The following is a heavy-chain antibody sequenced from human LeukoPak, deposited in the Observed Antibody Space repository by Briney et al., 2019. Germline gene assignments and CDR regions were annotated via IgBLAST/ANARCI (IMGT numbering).Heavy chain of an antibody. J-gene: IGHJ4*02. Sequence: GGSLRLSCAASGFTFNIYGMNWVRQAPGKGPEWVSYISHDSDTIYYRDSVRGRFTMSRDNARKTLFLQMNSLRAEDAAVYYCARATRNGYDYWGRGTLVSVSS. D-gene: IGHD5-24*01. CDR3: ARATRNGYDY. CDR2: ISHDSDTI. CDR1: GFTFNIYG. V-gene: IGHV3-48*04.